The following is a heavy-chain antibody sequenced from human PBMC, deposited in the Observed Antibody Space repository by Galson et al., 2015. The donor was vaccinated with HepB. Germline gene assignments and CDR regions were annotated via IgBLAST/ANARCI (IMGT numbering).Heavy chain of an antibody. D-gene: IGHD6-13*01. Sequence: SLRLSCAASGFTFSSYAMHWVRQAPGKGLEWVAVISYDGSNKYYADSVKGRFTISRDNSKNTLYLQMNSLRAEDTAVYYCASDMTSSSWYEGFDYWGQGTLVTVSS. CDR3: ASDMTSSSWYEGFDY. J-gene: IGHJ4*02. CDR2: ISYDGSNK. V-gene: IGHV3-30-3*01. CDR1: GFTFSSYA.